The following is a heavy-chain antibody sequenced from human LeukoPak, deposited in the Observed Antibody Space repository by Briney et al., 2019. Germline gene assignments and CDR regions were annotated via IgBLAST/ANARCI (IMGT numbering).Heavy chain of an antibody. CDR2: ISSNGGST. Sequence: PGGSLRLSCAASGFTFSSYAMHWVRQAPGKGLEYVSAISSNGGSTYYANSVKGRFTISRDNSKNTLYLQMGSLRAEDMAVYYCALGGSSSWVWGQGTLVTVSS. V-gene: IGHV3-64*01. CDR3: ALGGSSSWV. J-gene: IGHJ4*02. D-gene: IGHD6-13*01. CDR1: GFTFSSYA.